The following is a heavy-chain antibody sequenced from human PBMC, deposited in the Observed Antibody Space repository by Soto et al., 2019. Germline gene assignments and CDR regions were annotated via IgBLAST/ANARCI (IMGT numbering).Heavy chain of an antibody. CDR1: GFTFSSYW. D-gene: IGHD5-12*01. Sequence: GGSLRLSCAASGFTFSSYWMHWVRQAPGKGLVWASRINSDGSSTSYADSVKGRFTISRDNAKNTLYLQMNSLRAEDTAVYYCARVSDGYDYYYYYGMDVWGQGTTVTVSS. CDR2: INSDGSST. CDR3: ARVSDGYDYYYYYGMDV. V-gene: IGHV3-74*01. J-gene: IGHJ6*02.